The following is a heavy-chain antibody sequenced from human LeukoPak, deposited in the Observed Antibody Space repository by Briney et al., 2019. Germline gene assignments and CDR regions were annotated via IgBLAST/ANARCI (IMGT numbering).Heavy chain of an antibody. CDR2: IQYDGSNE. V-gene: IGHV3-30*02. Sequence: GGSLRLSCAASRFTFSNYGMHWVRQAPGKGLEWVAYIQYDGSNEQYADSVKGRFSISRDNSRNILFLQMNSLRAEDTAVYYCAKDRCSNGIGCYYYYMAVWGKGTTVTISS. J-gene: IGHJ6*03. D-gene: IGHD2-8*01. CDR1: RFTFSNYG. CDR3: AKDRCSNGIGCYYYYMAV.